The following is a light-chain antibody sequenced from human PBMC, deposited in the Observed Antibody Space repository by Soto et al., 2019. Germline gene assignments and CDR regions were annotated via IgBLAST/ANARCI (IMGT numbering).Light chain of an antibody. CDR2: EVS. V-gene: IGLV2-14*01. J-gene: IGLJ1*01. Sequence: QSVLTQPASVSGSAGQSITISCTGTSSDVGGYNYVSWYQQYPGKAPKLMIYEVSNRPSGVSNRFSGSKSGNTASLTISGLQAEDEADYYCTSYIRSSTLDYVFGTGTKVTVL. CDR1: SSDVGGYNY. CDR3: TSYIRSSTLDYV.